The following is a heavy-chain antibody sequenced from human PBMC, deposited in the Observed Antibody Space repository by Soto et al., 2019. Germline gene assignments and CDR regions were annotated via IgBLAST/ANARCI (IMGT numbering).Heavy chain of an antibody. CDR2: ISYDGSNK. V-gene: IGHV3-30*18. Sequence: QVQQVESGGGVVQPGRSLRLSCAASGFTFSSYGTHWVRQAPGKGLEWVAVISYDGSNKYYADSVKGRFTISRDNSKNTLYLQMNSLRAEDTAVYYCAKDTSSVDYGDSEYFQHWGQRTLVTVSS. J-gene: IGHJ1*01. D-gene: IGHD4-17*01. CDR3: AKDTSSVDYGDSEYFQH. CDR1: GFTFSSYG.